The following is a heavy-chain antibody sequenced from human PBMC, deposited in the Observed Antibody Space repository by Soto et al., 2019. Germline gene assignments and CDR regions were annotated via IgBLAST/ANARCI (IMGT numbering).Heavy chain of an antibody. V-gene: IGHV1-3*01. Sequence: GASVKVSCKASGYTLTSYAMHWVRQAHGQRLEWMGWINAGNGNTKYSQKFQGRVTITRDTSASTAYMELSSLRSEDTAVYYCARDGDFWSGYYCSGYWGQGTLVTVSS. CDR2: INAGNGNT. CDR1: GYTLTSYA. D-gene: IGHD3-3*01. CDR3: ARDGDFWSGYYCSGY. J-gene: IGHJ4*02.